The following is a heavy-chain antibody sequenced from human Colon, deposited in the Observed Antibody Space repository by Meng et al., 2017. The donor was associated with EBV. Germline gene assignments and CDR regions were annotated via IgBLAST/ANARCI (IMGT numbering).Heavy chain of an antibody. D-gene: IGHD4-17*01. Sequence: QVQLQESGPGLVTPSQPLSPPCTVSGGSISSGGFYWSWIRQHPGKGLEWIGYIYYSGSTHYNPSLRSRVAISIDTSKNQFSLKLTSVTAADTAVYFCARTNYGDYNWFDPWGQGTLGTVSS. CDR1: GGSISSGGFY. CDR2: IYYSGST. J-gene: IGHJ5*02. CDR3: ARTNYGDYNWFDP. V-gene: IGHV4-31*03.